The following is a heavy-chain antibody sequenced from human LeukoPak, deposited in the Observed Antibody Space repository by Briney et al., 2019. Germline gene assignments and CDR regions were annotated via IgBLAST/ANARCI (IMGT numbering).Heavy chain of an antibody. D-gene: IGHD6-6*01. CDR3: ARVGASSSVGGVNFYYYYMDV. J-gene: IGHJ6*03. V-gene: IGHV4-59*01. Sequence: SETLSLTCTVSGGSISSYYWSWIRQPPGKGLEWIGDIYYSGDTNYNPSLKSRVTISVDTSKNQFSLKLSSVTAADTAVYYCARVGASSSVGGVNFYYYYMDVWGKGTTVTVSS. CDR1: GGSISSYY. CDR2: IYYSGDT.